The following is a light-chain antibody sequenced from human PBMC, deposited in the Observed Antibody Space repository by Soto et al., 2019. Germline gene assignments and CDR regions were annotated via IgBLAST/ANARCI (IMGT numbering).Light chain of an antibody. CDR2: AAS. Sequence: DIQMTQSPSSLSASVGDRVTITCRASQDISNYLAWYQQKPGKVPKLLIYAASTLQSGVPSRFSGSGSGTDFTRTISSLQPEDVATYYCQKYDSAPWTFGQGTKVEIK. V-gene: IGKV1-27*01. CDR1: QDISNY. CDR3: QKYDSAPWT. J-gene: IGKJ1*01.